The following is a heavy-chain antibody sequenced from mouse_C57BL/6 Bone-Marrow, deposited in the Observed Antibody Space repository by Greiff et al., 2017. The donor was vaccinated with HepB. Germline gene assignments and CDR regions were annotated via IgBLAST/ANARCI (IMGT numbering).Heavy chain of an antibody. CDR3: ARLVYGYDGYFDV. V-gene: IGHV1-53*01. CDR2: INPSNGGT. CDR1: GYTFTSYW. Sequence: QVQLKQPGTELVKPGASVKLSCKASGYTFTSYWMHWVKQRPGQGLEWIGNINPSNGGTNYNEKFKSKATLTVDKSSSTAYMQLSSLTSEDSAVYYCARLVYGYDGYFDVWGTGTTVTVSS. D-gene: IGHD2-2*01. J-gene: IGHJ1*03.